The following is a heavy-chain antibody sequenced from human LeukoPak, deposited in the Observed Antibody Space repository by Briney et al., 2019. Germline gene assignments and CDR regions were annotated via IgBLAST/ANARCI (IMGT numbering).Heavy chain of an antibody. J-gene: IGHJ4*02. V-gene: IGHV4-39*02. D-gene: IGHD2-8*01. CDR1: GGSISSSSYY. CDR2: FYRVGVR. Sequence: PSETLSLTCTVSGGSISSSSYYWGWIRQPPGKGLEWMWNFYRVGVRYYGRSFESRLSQFPSETHASLELPSVTAADTGVYFCARYGVTSYASLNYFDIWGQGILVIVSS. CDR3: ARYGVTSYASLNYFDI.